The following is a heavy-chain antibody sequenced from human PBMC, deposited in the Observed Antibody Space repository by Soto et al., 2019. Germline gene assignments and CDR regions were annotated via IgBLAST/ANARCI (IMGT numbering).Heavy chain of an antibody. J-gene: IGHJ4*02. D-gene: IGHD3-16*01. CDR1: GFTFSGSA. Sequence: PVGSRRLSCAASGFTFSGSAMHCGRQASGKGLEWVGRIRRKTNNYATAYAASLKGRFTISRDDSKNMAYLQLQSLPTHAPAVYYSTSNSPDDMIRNWGQGTLVTVSS. CDR3: TSNSPDDMIRN. CDR2: IRRKTNNYAT. V-gene: IGHV3-73*01.